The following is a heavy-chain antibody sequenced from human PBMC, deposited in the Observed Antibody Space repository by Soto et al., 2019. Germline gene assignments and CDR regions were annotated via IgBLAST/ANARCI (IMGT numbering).Heavy chain of an antibody. CDR3: AKGGKQWLVGKRSNAFDI. J-gene: IGHJ3*02. Sequence: EVQLVESGGGLVQPGRSLRLSCAAYGFTFDDYAMHWVRQAPGKGLEWVSGISWNSGSIGYADSVKGRFTISRDNAKNSLYLQMNSLRAEDTAWYYCAKGGKQWLVGKRSNAFDIWGQGTMVTVSS. CDR1: GFTFDDYA. CDR2: ISWNSGSI. D-gene: IGHD6-19*01. V-gene: IGHV3-9*01.